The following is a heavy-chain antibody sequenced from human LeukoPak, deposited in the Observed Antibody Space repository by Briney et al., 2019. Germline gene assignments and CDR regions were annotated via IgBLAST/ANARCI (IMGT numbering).Heavy chain of an antibody. CDR1: GGSISSSSYY. Sequence: PSETLSLTCTVSGGSISSSSYYWGWIRQPPGKGLEWIGSIYYSGSTYYNPSLKSRVTISVDTSKNQFSLKLSSVTAADTAVYYCARIPRYMTTATKSWFDPWGPGTLVTVSS. CDR3: ARIPRYMTTATKSWFDP. V-gene: IGHV4-39*07. CDR2: IYYSGST. D-gene: IGHD4-17*01. J-gene: IGHJ5*02.